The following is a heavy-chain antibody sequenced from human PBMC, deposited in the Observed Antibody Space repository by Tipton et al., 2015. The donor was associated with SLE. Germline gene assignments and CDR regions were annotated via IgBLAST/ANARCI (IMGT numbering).Heavy chain of an antibody. CDR2: FYHSGST. Sequence: TLSLTCTVSGGSISSTRYYWGWIRQFPGKGLEWIGSFYHSGSTYYNPSLKSRVTISVDTSKNQFSLKLTSVTAADTAVYYCAVNVVVKVQVDYWGPGALVTVSS. V-gene: IGHV4-39*07. D-gene: IGHD2-21*01. CDR1: GGSISSTRYY. J-gene: IGHJ4*02. CDR3: AVNVVVKVQVDY.